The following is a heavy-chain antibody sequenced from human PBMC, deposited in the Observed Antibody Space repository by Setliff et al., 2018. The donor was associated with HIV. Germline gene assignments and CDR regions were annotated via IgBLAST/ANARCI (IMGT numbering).Heavy chain of an antibody. J-gene: IGHJ4*02. CDR3: ARARRMALHPGPGGYSSSSVGLDY. Sequence: ASVKVSCKASGGTFSSYAISWVRQAPGQGLEWMGVIIPMHGIPNSAQKFQGRVTITTDESTSTAYMELSSLRSEDPAVYYCARARRMALHPGPGGYSSSSVGLDYWGQGTLVTVSS. CDR2: IIPMHGIP. V-gene: IGHV1-69*10. D-gene: IGHD6-6*01. CDR1: GGTFSSYA.